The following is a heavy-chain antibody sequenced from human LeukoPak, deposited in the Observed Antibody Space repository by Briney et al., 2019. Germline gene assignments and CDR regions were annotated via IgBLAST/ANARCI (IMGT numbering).Heavy chain of an antibody. V-gene: IGHV1-2*02. Sequence: GASVKVSCKASGYTLTAYYLHWVRQAPGQGLEWMGWINPNSGGTNYAQKFQGRVTMTRDTSISTAYMELSRLRSDDTAVYYCARDAYCSSTSCYGWFDPWGQGTLVTVSS. CDR3: ARDAYCSSTSCYGWFDP. D-gene: IGHD2-2*01. J-gene: IGHJ5*02. CDR2: INPNSGGT. CDR1: GYTLTAYY.